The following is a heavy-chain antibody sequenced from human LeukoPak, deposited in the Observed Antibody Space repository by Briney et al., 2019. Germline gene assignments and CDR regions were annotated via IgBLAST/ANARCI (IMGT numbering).Heavy chain of an antibody. CDR2: VAHDGRHQ. CDR3: GRDPSARVTIHF. J-gene: IGHJ4*02. CDR1: GFTFSNYA. D-gene: IGHD5-24*01. V-gene: IGHV3-30*04. Sequence: GRSLRLSCAASGFTFSNYAMHWVRQAPGKGLEWVAIVAHDGRHQYYAESVKGRFTISRDSAKNTVSLQMNSLRAGDSALYYCGRDPSARVTIHFWGQGTLVTVSS.